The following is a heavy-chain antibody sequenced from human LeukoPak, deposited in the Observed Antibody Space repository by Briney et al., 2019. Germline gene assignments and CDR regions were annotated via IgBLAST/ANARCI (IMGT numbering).Heavy chain of an antibody. CDR2: MNPNSGNT. Sequence: GASVKVSCKPSGYTFTSYDINWVGQATGQGLEWMGWMNPNSGNTGYAQKFQGRVTLTRNTSISTAYMALSSLRSEDTAAYYCARGRALGFGLRNFDYWGQGTLVTVSS. CDR1: GYTFTSYD. D-gene: IGHD3-10*01. CDR3: ARGRALGFGLRNFDY. V-gene: IGHV1-8*01. J-gene: IGHJ4*02.